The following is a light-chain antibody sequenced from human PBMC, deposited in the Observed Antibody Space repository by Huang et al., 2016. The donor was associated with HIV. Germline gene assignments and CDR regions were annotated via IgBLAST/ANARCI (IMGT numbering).Light chain of an antibody. CDR1: QNINSN. CDR3: QQYNNWPPVT. V-gene: IGKV3-15*01. J-gene: IGKJ2*01. Sequence: EVVMTQSPATLSVSPGERATLSCRASQNINSNLAWYQQKPGHTPRLLIYGASTRATGIPARFSGSGSGTEFTLTISSRQSEDFAVYYCQQYNNWPPVTFGQGTKLEIK. CDR2: GAS.